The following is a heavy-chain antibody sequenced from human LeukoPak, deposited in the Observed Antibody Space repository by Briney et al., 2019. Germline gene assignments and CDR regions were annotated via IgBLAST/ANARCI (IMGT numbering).Heavy chain of an antibody. D-gene: IGHD3-3*01. CDR2: IKQDGSNK. V-gene: IGHV3-7*01. CDR1: RFTFSSYW. Sequence: GGSLRLSCVASRFTFSSYWVSWVRQAPGKGLEWVANIKQDGSNKYYADSVKGRFTISRDNSKNTLYLQMNSLRAEDTAVYYCAKGSVTIFGVVTPGAFDIWGQGTMVTVSS. CDR3: AKGSVTIFGVVTPGAFDI. J-gene: IGHJ3*02.